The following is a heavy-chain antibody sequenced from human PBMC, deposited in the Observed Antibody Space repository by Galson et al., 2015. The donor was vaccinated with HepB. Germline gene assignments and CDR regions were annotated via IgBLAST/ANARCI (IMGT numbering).Heavy chain of an antibody. CDR3: ARDRIVRGLDAFDI. CDR1: GFTFGDYS. V-gene: IGHV3-48*02. D-gene: IGHD3-10*02. Sequence: SLRLSCAASGFTFGDYSMNWVRQAPGKGLEWISYISSTGSTIFYADSVKGRFTISRDSVDNSLHLQMDTLREVDTAVYYCARDRIVRGLDAFDIWGHGTLVTVSS. CDR2: ISSTGSTI. J-gene: IGHJ4*01.